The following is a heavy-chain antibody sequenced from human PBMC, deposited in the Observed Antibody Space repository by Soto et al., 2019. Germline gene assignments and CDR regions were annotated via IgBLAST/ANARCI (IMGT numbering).Heavy chain of an antibody. Sequence: SETLSLTCTVSGGSISGYYWSWIRQPPGKGLEWIGYIYYSGSTNYNPSLKSRVTISVDTSKNQFSLKLSSVTAADTAVYYCARGADYDFWSGWWVPYGMDVWGQGTTVTVSS. CDR3: ARGADYDFWSGWWVPYGMDV. V-gene: IGHV4-59*01. CDR1: GGSISGYY. D-gene: IGHD3-3*01. J-gene: IGHJ6*02. CDR2: IYYSGST.